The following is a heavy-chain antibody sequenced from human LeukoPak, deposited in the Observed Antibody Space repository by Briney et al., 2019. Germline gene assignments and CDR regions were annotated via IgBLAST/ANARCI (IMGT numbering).Heavy chain of an antibody. CDR3: ARARGNIPDYFDY. J-gene: IGHJ4*02. CDR2: ISFDGTNK. Sequence: PGGSLRLSCAASGFTFSRYTIHWVRQALGKGLEWVAVISFDGTNKYYADSVKGRFTISRDNSKNTLYLQMNSLGAEDTAVYYCARARGNIPDYFDYWGQGTLVTVSS. V-gene: IGHV3-30-3*01. D-gene: IGHD2/OR15-2a*01. CDR1: GFTFSRYT.